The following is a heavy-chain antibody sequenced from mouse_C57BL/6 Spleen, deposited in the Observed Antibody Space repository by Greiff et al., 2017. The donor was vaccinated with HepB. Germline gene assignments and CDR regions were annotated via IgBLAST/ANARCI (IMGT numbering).Heavy chain of an antibody. CDR1: GYAFTNYL. CDR2: INPGSGGT. J-gene: IGHJ4*01. V-gene: IGHV1-54*01. Sequence: VQLQQSGAELVRPGTSVKVSCKASGYAFTNYLIAWVKQRPGQGLEWIGVINPGSGGTNYNEKFKGKATLTADKSSSTAYMQLSRLTSEDSAVYFCARSDQVYAMDYWGQGTSVTVSS. CDR3: ARSDQVYAMDY.